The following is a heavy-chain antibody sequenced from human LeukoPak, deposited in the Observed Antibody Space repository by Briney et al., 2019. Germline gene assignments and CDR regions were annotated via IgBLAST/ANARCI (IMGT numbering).Heavy chain of an antibody. CDR1: GGSISKYY. CDR3: ARAEITIFGVVIKTAQDAFDI. Sequence: SETLSLTCSVSGGSISKYYWSWIRQPPGKGLEWIGYIYHSGSTNYNPSLNSRVTISVDTSKNQFSLKLSSVTAADTAVYYCARAEITIFGVVIKTAQDAFDIWGQGTMVTVSS. V-gene: IGHV4-59*08. J-gene: IGHJ3*02. CDR2: IYHSGST. D-gene: IGHD3-3*01.